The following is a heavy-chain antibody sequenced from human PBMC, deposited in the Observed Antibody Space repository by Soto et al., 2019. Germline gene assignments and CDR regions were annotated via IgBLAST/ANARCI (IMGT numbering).Heavy chain of an antibody. Sequence: PGGYLRLSCAAAGFSVRSYYMSWVRQAPGKGLEWVSVIYSGGSTYYADSVKGRFTISRDNSKNTLYLQMNSLRAEDTAVYYCAGVRGVIITYWFDPWGQGTLVTVSS. CDR2: IYSGGST. V-gene: IGHV3-66*01. D-gene: IGHD3-10*02. CDR1: GFSVRSYY. J-gene: IGHJ5*02. CDR3: AGVRGVIITYWFDP.